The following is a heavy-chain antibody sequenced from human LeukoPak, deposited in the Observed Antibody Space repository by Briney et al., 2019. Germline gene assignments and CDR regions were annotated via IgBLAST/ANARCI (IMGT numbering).Heavy chain of an antibody. CDR1: GGSFSGYY. Sequence: SETLSLTCAVYGGSFSGYYWSWIRQPPGKGLEWIGEINHSGSTNYNPSLKSRVTISVGTSKNQFSLKLSSVTAADTAVYYCARILGDFWSGYYLAFDYWGQGTLVTVSS. D-gene: IGHD3-3*01. J-gene: IGHJ4*02. V-gene: IGHV4-34*01. CDR2: INHSGST. CDR3: ARILGDFWSGYYLAFDY.